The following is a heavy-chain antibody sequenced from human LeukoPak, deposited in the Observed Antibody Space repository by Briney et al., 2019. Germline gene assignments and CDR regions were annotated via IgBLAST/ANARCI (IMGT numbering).Heavy chain of an antibody. CDR1: GGTFSSYA. D-gene: IGHD4-23*01. V-gene: IGHV1-69*04. J-gene: IGHJ4*02. CDR3: ARHGGNSRFYFDY. CDR2: IIPILGIA. Sequence: GASVKVSCKASGGTFSSYAISWVRQAPGQGLEWMGRIIPILGIANYAQKFQGRVTITADKSTSTAYMELSSLRSEDTAVYCCARHGGNSRFYFDYWGQGTLVTVSS.